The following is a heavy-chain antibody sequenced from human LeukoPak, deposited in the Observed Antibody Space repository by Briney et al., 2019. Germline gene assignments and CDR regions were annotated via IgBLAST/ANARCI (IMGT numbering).Heavy chain of an antibody. Sequence: ASVKVSCKASGYTFTSYDINWVRQATGQGLEWMGWMNPNSGNTGYAQKFQGRVTMTRNTSISTAYVELSSLRSEDTAVYYCARVPRKTGSAFDIWGQGTMVTVSS. J-gene: IGHJ3*02. CDR2: MNPNSGNT. CDR1: GYTFTSYD. V-gene: IGHV1-8*01. CDR3: ARVPRKTGSAFDI. D-gene: IGHD7-27*01.